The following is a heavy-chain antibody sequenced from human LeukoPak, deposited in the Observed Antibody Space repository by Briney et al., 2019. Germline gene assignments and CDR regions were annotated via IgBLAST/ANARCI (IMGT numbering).Heavy chain of an antibody. CDR3: AKARIAAAGFNGYYFDY. CDR1: GFTFDDYA. V-gene: IGHV3-9*01. CDR2: LSWNSGSI. J-gene: IGHJ4*02. D-gene: IGHD6-13*01. Sequence: PARSLRFSCAASGFTFDDYAMHWVRQAPGKGLEWVSGLSWNSGSIGYAASVKGRFTISRDNAKNSVYLQMNSLRAEDTSLDYCAKARIAAAGFNGYYFDYWGQGTLVTVSS.